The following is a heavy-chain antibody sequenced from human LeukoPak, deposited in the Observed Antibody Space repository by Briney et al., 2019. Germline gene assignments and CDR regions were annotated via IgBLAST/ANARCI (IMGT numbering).Heavy chain of an antibody. J-gene: IGHJ4*02. CDR2: ISSSSSYI. Sequence: GGSLRLSCAASGFTFSSYSMNWVRQAPGKGLEWVSSISSSSSYIYYADSVKGRFTISRDNAKSSLYLQMNSLRAEDTAVYYCASALWFGESSDYWGQGTLVTVSS. D-gene: IGHD3-10*01. V-gene: IGHV3-21*01. CDR1: GFTFSSYS. CDR3: ASALWFGESSDY.